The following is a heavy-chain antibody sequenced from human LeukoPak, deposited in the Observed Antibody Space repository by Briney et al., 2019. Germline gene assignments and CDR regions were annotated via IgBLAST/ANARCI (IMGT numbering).Heavy chain of an antibody. J-gene: IGHJ5*02. Sequence: ASVKVSCKASGGSFSSYAISWVRQAPGQGLEWMGRIIPIIGIANYAQKFQGRVTITADKSTSTAYMELSSLRSEDTAVYYCAREGSRDYDFWSGYPNWFDPWGQGTLVTVSS. CDR2: IIPIIGIA. D-gene: IGHD3-3*01. V-gene: IGHV1-69*04. CDR1: GGSFSSYA. CDR3: AREGSRDYDFWSGYPNWFDP.